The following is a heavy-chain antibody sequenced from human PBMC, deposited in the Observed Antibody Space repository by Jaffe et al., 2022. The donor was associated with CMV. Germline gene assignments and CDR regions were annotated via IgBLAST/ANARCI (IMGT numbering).Heavy chain of an antibody. V-gene: IGHV3-49*05. CDR2: IRSKAYGGTT. J-gene: IGHJ6*02. CDR3: SRDAKDVEVPSLRRAGYYGMDV. Sequence: EVQLVESGGGLVKPGRSLRLSCTGSGFTFGDYAMSWFRQAPGKGLEWVGFIRSKAYGGTTEYAASVKGRFSISRDDSKSIAYLEVHSPKNEDTAVYYCSRDAKDVEVPSLRRAGYYGMDVWGQGTTVTVSS. CDR1: GFTFGDYA. D-gene: IGHD2-2*01.